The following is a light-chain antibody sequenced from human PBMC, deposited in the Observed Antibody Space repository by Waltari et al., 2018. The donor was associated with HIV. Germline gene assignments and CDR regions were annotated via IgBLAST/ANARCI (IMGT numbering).Light chain of an antibody. CDR2: RHD. J-gene: IGLJ3*02. CDR1: SYHIGSNY. Sequence: QSVLTQPPSASGTPGQRVTIPCSGSSYHIGSNYVFWYQQLPGTAPKLLIYRHDQRPSGFPARFAGSKCGTSASRAISGLRSDDEADYYCAAWDDSLSGRVFGGGTKLTVL. CDR3: AAWDDSLSGRV. V-gene: IGLV1-47*01.